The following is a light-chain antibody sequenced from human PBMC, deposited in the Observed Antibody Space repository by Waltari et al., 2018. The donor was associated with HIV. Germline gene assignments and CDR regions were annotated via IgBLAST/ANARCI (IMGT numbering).Light chain of an antibody. Sequence: QSALTQPASVSGSLGQSINISCAGSGSNIGRYHLLSWFQQRPLKVPKVVIYEATRRPSDVSPRFSGSRSGSSAYLAISGLQAEDEADYYCYSYADSGTFLFGTGTSVSAL. J-gene: IGLJ1*01. V-gene: IGLV2-23*01. CDR3: YSYADSGTFL. CDR2: EAT. CDR1: GSNIGRYHL.